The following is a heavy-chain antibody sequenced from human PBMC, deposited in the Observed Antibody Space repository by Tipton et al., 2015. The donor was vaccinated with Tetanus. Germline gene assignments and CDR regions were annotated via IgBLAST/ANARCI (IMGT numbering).Heavy chain of an antibody. Sequence: TLSLTCPVSGASIKNSPYFWNWIRHSPAKGLEWIGYIYYSGSTFYNPSLKSRVTMSVDTSKNQFSLNLTSVTAADTAVYYCARDQGGGRVARLNWFDPWGQGTLVTVSS. D-gene: IGHD3-16*01. V-gene: IGHV4-30-4*01. CDR3: ARDQGGGRVARLNWFDP. J-gene: IGHJ5*02. CDR2: IYYSGST. CDR1: GASIKNSPYF.